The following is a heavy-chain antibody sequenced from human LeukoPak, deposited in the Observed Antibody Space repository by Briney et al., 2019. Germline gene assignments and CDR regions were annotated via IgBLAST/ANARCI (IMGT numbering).Heavy chain of an antibody. J-gene: IGHJ4*02. CDR2: IYYSGST. CDR1: GGSISSSSYY. CDR3: ARLWFGVRGFDY. V-gene: IGHV4-39*01. D-gene: IGHD3-10*01. Sequence: SETLSLTCTVSGGSISSSSYYWGWIRQPPGKGLEWIGSIYYSGSTYHNPSLKSRVTISVDTSKNQFSLKLSSVTAADTAVYYCARLWFGVRGFDYWGQGTLVTVSS.